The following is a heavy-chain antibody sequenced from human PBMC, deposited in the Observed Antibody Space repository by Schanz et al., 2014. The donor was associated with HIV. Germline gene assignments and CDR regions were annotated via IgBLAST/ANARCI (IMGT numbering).Heavy chain of an antibody. Sequence: QVQLVQSGAEVKKPGSSVMVSCKTSGGTFTNYAISWVRQAPGQGLQWMGGIIPFFGTANYAQTLQGRLTITADVSTGTAYMDLTSLRYEDTALYYCAASMYNGSYGTHYYFDLWGRGTLVTVSS. D-gene: IGHD1-26*01. V-gene: IGHV1-69*12. CDR3: AASMYNGSYGTHYYFDL. CDR1: GGTFTNYA. CDR2: IIPFFGTA. J-gene: IGHJ2*01.